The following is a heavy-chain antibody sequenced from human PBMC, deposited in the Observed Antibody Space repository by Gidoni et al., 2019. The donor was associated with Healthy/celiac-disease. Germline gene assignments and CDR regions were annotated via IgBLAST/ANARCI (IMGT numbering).Heavy chain of an antibody. CDR2: IYYSGGT. D-gene: IGHD3-3*01. CDR3: ARDPRKHRGPGVFGVVLNDAFDI. J-gene: IGHJ3*02. Sequence: LQLQESGPGLATPSDTLSPTSTVSGGSISCSSYYWGWIRQPPGKGLEWIGSIYYSGGTYYSPALKSRVTISVDTSKNQFSLKLSSVTAADTAVYYCARDPRKHRGPGVFGVVLNDAFDIWGQGTMVTVSS. V-gene: IGHV4-39*07. CDR1: GGSISCSSYY.